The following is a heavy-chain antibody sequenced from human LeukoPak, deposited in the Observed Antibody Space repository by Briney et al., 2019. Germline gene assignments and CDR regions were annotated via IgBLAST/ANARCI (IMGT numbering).Heavy chain of an antibody. D-gene: IGHD5-12*01. Sequence: PGGSLRLSCAAPGFNFSTQEMAWVRQAPGKGLEWVSYISKDGRTIYYADSVKGRFTISRDNTRNSLFLQLSSLSADDTAFYYCARGSYTGFDLYFDSWGQGTLVTISS. CDR3: ARGSYTGFDLYFDS. V-gene: IGHV3-48*03. CDR2: ISKDGRTI. J-gene: IGHJ4*02. CDR1: GFNFSTQE.